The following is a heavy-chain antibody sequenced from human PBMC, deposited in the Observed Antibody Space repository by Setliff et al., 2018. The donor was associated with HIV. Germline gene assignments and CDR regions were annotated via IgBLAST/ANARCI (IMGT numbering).Heavy chain of an antibody. CDR2: IGPDGGDT. D-gene: IGHD1-26*01. J-gene: IGHJ6*03. V-gene: IGHV3-74*01. CDR3: AKEVGIVGGITNYYYYYYMDV. Sequence: LRLSCAASGFAFSSYAMHWVRQAPGKGLVWVSRIGPDGGDTNYTDSVKGRFTISRDNAKNSLYLQMNSLRAEDTAVYFCAKEVGIVGGITNYYYYYYMDVWGKGTTVTVSS. CDR1: GFAFSSYA.